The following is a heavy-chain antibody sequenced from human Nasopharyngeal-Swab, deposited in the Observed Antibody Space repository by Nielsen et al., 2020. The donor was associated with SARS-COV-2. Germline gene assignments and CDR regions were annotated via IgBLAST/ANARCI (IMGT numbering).Heavy chain of an antibody. CDR3: AKDRYCSGGACYFNGFDS. V-gene: IGHV3-23*01. D-gene: IGHD2-15*01. CDR2: VSGTGHTT. J-gene: IGHJ4*02. Sequence: GGSLRLSFSASGFTFSPYAMGWVRQAPGKGLDWFSSVSGTGHTTKYTDSVKGLFTISRDNSEKKVYLEMHSLRAEDTAVYYCAKDRYCSGGACYFNGFDSWGQGTLVTVSS. CDR1: GFTFSPYA.